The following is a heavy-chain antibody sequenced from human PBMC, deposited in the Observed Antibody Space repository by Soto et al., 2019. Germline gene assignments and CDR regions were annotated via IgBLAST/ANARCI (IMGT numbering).Heavy chain of an antibody. J-gene: IGHJ3*02. CDR1: GGSISSYY. Sequence: TSETLSLTCTVSGGSISSYYWSWIRQPPGKGLEWIGYIYYSGSTNYNPSLKSRVTISVDTSKNQFSLKLSSVTAADTAVYYCARPSESSRGWVNAFDIWGQGTMVTVSS. D-gene: IGHD6-19*01. CDR3: ARPSESSRGWVNAFDI. V-gene: IGHV4-59*08. CDR2: IYYSGST.